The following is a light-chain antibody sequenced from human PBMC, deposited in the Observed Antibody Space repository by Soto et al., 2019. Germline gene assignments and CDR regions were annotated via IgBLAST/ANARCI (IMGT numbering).Light chain of an antibody. CDR3: QQRRNWPYT. V-gene: IGKV3-11*01. CDR1: RGVNSY. Sequence: EVVLTQSPATLSLSPGERATLSCRASRGVNSYLAWYRQKPGQAPRLLIYDASNRATGIPARFSGSGSGTDFTLTIDSLEPEDFAVYYCQQRRNWPYTFGQGTKVEIK. CDR2: DAS. J-gene: IGKJ2*01.